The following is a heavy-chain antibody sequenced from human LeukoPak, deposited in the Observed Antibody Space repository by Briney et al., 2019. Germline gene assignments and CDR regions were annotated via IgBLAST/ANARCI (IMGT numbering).Heavy chain of an antibody. V-gene: IGHV3-23*01. J-gene: IGHJ4*02. CDR1: GITLSNYG. CDR2: ISGSGGST. CDR3: AKGTTMVRPHIDY. D-gene: IGHD3-10*01. Sequence: GGSLRLSCAVSGITLSNYGMSWVRQAPGKGLEWGSAISGSGGSTYYADSVKGRFTISRDNSKNTLYMQMNSLRAEDTAVYYCAKGTTMVRPHIDYWGQGTLVTVSS.